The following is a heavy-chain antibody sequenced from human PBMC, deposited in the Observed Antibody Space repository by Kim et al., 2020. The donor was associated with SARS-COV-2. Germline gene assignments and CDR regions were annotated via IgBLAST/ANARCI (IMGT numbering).Heavy chain of an antibody. V-gene: IGHV3-74*01. Sequence: ADSVKGRFTISRDNAKNTLYLEMNSLRAEDTAVYYCARGGNTSSRRVFDCWGQGTPVTVSS. CDR3: ARGGNTSSRRVFDC. J-gene: IGHJ4*02. D-gene: IGHD6-13*01.